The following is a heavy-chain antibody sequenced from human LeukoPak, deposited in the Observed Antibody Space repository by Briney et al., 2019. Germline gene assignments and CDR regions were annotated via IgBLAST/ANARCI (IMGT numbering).Heavy chain of an antibody. V-gene: IGHV3-23*01. CDR3: AKVSGGGLYYDGMDV. CDR2: ISGSGGTT. D-gene: IGHD1-14*01. CDR1: GFTFSSYA. Sequence: GRSLRLSCAASGFTFSSYAMNWVRQAPGKGLEWVSVISGSGGTTYYADSVKGRFTISRDSSKNTLYLQMNSLRAEDTAVYYCAKVSGGGLYYDGMDVWGQGTTVTVSS. J-gene: IGHJ6*02.